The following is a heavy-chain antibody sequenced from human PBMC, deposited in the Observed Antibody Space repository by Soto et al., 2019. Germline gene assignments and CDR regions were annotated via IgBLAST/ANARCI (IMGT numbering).Heavy chain of an antibody. D-gene: IGHD6-13*01. CDR1: GFTFSDYA. V-gene: IGHV3-21*01. CDR3: VRDSADGLYFFDS. Sequence: GGSLRLSCAASGFTFSDYAMNWVRQAPGKGLEWVSSISSGSTYIRYADSAKGRFTISRDNAKNSLYLQMDSLRAEDSAVYFCVRDSADGLYFFDSWGQGTLVTVSS. CDR2: ISSGSTYI. J-gene: IGHJ4*02.